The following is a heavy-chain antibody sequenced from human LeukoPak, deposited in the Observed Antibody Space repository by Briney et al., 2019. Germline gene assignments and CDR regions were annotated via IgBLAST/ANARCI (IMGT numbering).Heavy chain of an antibody. D-gene: IGHD3-10*01. CDR1: GGSFSGYY. V-gene: IGHV4-34*01. Sequence: PETLSLTCAVYGGSFSGYYWSWIRQPPGKGLEWIGEINHSGSTNYNPSLKSRVTISVDTSKNQFSLKLSSVTAADTAVYYCARRVVRGVYYFDYWGQGTLVTVSS. CDR3: ARRVVRGVYYFDY. J-gene: IGHJ4*02. CDR2: INHSGST.